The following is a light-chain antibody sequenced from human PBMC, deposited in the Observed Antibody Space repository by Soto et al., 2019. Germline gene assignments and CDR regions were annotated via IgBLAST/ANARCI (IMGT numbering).Light chain of an antibody. CDR1: SSDIGGYNY. J-gene: IGLJ1*01. CDR3: SSYTSSSTLYV. Sequence: QSALTQPASVSGSPGQSITISCTGTSSDIGGYNYVSWYQQHPGKAPKLMIYEVRNRPSGVSNRFSGSKSGNTASLTISGLQAEDEDDYYCSSYTSSSTLYVFGTGTKVTVL. V-gene: IGLV2-14*01. CDR2: EVR.